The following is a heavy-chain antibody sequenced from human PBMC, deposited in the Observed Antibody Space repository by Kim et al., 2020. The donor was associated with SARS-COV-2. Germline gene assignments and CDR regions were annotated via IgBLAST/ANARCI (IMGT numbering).Heavy chain of an antibody. CDR1: GYTFTNNA. V-gene: IGHV7-4-1*02. Sequence: ASVKVSCKASGYTFTNNAVNWVRQAPGQGPEWMGWISTATGNPTYALGFTGRFVFSLDTSVSTAYLQISSLKTADTAVYYCARELGIEVAGTRGWLDWGQGTLVTVSS. CDR3: ARELGIEVAGTRGWLD. D-gene: IGHD6-19*01. CDR2: ISTATGNP. J-gene: IGHJ4*02.